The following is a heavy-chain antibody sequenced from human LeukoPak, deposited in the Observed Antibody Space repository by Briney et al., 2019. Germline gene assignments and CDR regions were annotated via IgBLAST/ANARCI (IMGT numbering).Heavy chain of an antibody. V-gene: IGHV4-34*01. CDR3: ARGRAVADY. J-gene: IGHJ4*02. Sequence: SETLSLTCAVYGGSFSGYYWSWIRQPPGKGLEWIGEINHSGSTNHNPSLKSRVTISVDTSKNQFSLKLSSVTAADTAVYYCARGRAVADYWGQGTLVTVSS. CDR1: GGSFSGYY. D-gene: IGHD6-19*01. CDR2: INHSGST.